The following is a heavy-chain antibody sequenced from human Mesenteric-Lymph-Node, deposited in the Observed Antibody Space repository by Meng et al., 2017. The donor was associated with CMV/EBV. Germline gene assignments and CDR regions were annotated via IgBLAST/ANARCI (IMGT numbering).Heavy chain of an antibody. CDR2: IYPGDSEI. CDR1: GYSFISYW. V-gene: IGHV5-51*01. D-gene: IGHD1-26*01. Sequence: CKASGYSFISYWIAWVRQMPAKGLEWMGIIYPGDSEIRYSPSFQGQVTISADKSISTAYLQWSSLKASDTAMYYCARLRSGSYRVIDYWGQGTLVTVSS. J-gene: IGHJ4*02. CDR3: ARLRSGSYRVIDY.